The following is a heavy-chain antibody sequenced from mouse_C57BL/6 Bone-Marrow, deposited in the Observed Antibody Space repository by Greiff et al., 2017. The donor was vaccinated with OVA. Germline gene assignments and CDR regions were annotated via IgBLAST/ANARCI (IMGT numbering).Heavy chain of an antibody. CDR1: GFNIKDDY. CDR2: IDPENGDT. Sequence: EVKLQESGAELVRPGASVKLSCTASGFNIKDDYMHWVKQRPEQGLEWIGWIDPENGDTEYASKFQGKATITADTSSNTAYLQLSSLTSEDTAVYYCTRGYDEDYWGQGTTLTVSS. D-gene: IGHD2-2*01. J-gene: IGHJ2*01. CDR3: TRGYDEDY. V-gene: IGHV14-4*01.